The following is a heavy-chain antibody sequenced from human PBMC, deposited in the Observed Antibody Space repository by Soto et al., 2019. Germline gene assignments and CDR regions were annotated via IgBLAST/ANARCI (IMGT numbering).Heavy chain of an antibody. D-gene: IGHD4-4*01. J-gene: IGHJ6*02. CDR1: GYTFTGYY. Sequence: ASVKVSCKASGYTFTGYYMHWVRQAPGQLLEWMGWINPNSGGTNYAQKFQGWVTMTRDTSISTAYMELSRLRSDDTAVYYCARIGYSNYYYYGMDVWGQGTTVTVSS. V-gene: IGHV1-2*04. CDR2: INPNSGGT. CDR3: ARIGYSNYYYYGMDV.